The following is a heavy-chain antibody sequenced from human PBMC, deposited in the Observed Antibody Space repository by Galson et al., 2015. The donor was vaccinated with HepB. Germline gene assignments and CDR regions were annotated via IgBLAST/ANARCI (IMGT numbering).Heavy chain of an antibody. CDR2: IYYSGST. CDR1: GGSISSYY. D-gene: IGHD5-18*01. V-gene: IGHV4-59*08. Sequence: ETLSLTCTVSGGSISSYYWSWIRQPPGKGLEWIGYIYYSGSTNYNPSLKSRVTISVDTSKNQFSLKLSSVTAADTAVYYCARSISRWLEGNFDYWGQGTLVTVSS. CDR3: ARSISRWLEGNFDY. J-gene: IGHJ4*02.